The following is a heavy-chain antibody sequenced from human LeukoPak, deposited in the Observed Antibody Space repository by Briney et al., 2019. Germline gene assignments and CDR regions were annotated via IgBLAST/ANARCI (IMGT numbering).Heavy chain of an antibody. CDR1: GYTLRSYG. V-gene: IGHV1-18*01. Sequence: ASVKVSCKASGYTLRSYGITWVRQAPGQGLEWMGWISAYNGNTKYPQKLQGRVTMTTDTSTSTAYMELRSLRSDDTAVYYCARGGSGWFDAFDIWGQGTMVTVSS. D-gene: IGHD6-19*01. CDR2: ISAYNGNT. CDR3: ARGGSGWFDAFDI. J-gene: IGHJ3*02.